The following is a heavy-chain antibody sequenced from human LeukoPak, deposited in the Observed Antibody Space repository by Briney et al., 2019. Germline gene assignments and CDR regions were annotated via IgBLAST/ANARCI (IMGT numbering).Heavy chain of an antibody. D-gene: IGHD6-19*01. CDR2: ISYDGSNK. CDR3: AKAEHRSSIAVAGLDY. V-gene: IGHV3-30*18. CDR1: GFAFSSKG. Sequence: GGSLRLSCAASGFAFSSKGMHWVRQAPGKGLEWVAVISYDGSNKKYADSMKGRFTISRDNSKNTLYLQMNSLRVEDAAVYYCAKAEHRSSIAVAGLDYWGQGTLVTVSS. J-gene: IGHJ4*02.